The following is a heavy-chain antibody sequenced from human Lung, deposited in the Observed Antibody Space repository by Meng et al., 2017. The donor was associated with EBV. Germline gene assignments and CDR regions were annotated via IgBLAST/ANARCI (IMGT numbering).Heavy chain of an antibody. D-gene: IGHD4-17*01. J-gene: IGHJ4*02. CDR2: ISWDGGTT. V-gene: IGHV3-43*01. CDR1: GFTFDDYT. Sequence: EVQLVEFGGVVVQPGGSLRLSCAASGFTFDDYTMHWVRQAPGKGLEWVSLISWDGGTTDYAAPVKGRFTISRDDSKNTLYLQMNSLKTEDTAVYYCTTGGDYGDFDYWGQGTLVTVSS. CDR3: TTGGDYGDFDY.